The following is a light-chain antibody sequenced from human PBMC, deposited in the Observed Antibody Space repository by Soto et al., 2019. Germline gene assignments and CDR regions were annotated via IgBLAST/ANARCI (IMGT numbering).Light chain of an antibody. CDR1: QSVSNF. V-gene: IGKV3-11*01. CDR3: QQRSNWLT. Sequence: EIGLTQSPATVSLSPGESATLSCRASQSVSNFLVWYQQKPGQAPRLLIYDASNRATGIPARFSGSGSGTDFTLTISRLEPEDFAVYYCQQRSNWLTFGGGTRLEIK. CDR2: DAS. J-gene: IGKJ5*01.